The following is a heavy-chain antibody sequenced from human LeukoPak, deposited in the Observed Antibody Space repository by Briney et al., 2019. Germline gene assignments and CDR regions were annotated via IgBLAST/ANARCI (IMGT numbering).Heavy chain of an antibody. J-gene: IGHJ6*02. Sequence: SETLSLTCTVSGGSISSSSYYWGWIRQPPGEGPEWIGSISYSGRTRYNPSLKSRVSISVDTSKNQFSLNLSSVTAADTAVYYCARKKTGATNGLDVWGQGTTVTVSS. D-gene: IGHD1-1*01. CDR3: ARKKTGATNGLDV. V-gene: IGHV4-39*01. CDR1: GGSISSSSYY. CDR2: ISYSGRT.